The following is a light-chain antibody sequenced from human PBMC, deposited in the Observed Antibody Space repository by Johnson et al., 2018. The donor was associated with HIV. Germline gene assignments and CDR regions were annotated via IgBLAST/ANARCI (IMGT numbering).Light chain of an antibody. J-gene: IGLJ1*01. CDR3: GTCDSSLSAGV. CDR2: DNN. Sequence: QSVLTQPPSVSAAPGQKVTISCSGSSSNIGNNYVSWYQQLPGTAPKLIIYDNNKRPSGIPDRFSGSKSGTSATLGITGLQTGDEADYYCGTCDSSLSAGVFGTGTKVTVL. CDR1: SSNIGNNY. V-gene: IGLV1-51*01.